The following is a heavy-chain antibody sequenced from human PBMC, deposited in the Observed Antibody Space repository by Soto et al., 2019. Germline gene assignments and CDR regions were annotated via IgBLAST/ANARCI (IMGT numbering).Heavy chain of an antibody. CDR1: GFIFTDWF. D-gene: IGHD2-21*01. CDR2: INTSGGNS. CDR3: AKEGAIPGEVDA. V-gene: IGHV1-46*01. J-gene: IGHJ1*01. Sequence: HLAQSGPEVKRPGASVKISCKASGFIFTDWFMYWVRQAHRPGPEWMGIINTSGGNSIYSQKFQDRVTMTMDTSTSTLYVELSSLTSSDTAVYFCAKEGAIPGEVDAWGQGTLVTVSS.